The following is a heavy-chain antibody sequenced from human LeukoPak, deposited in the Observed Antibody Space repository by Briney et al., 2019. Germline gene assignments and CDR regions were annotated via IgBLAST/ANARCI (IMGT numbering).Heavy chain of an antibody. CDR3: ARGRMGGRGWLAGFDY. Sequence: SETLSLTCTVSGGSISTYYWSWIRQPPGKGLEWIGYIHYSGSTNYNPSLKSRVSISVDTSKNQFSLKLSSVTAAGTAVYYCARGRMGGRGWLAGFDYWGQGTLVTVSS. J-gene: IGHJ4*02. CDR2: IHYSGST. V-gene: IGHV4-59*01. D-gene: IGHD5-24*01. CDR1: GGSISTYY.